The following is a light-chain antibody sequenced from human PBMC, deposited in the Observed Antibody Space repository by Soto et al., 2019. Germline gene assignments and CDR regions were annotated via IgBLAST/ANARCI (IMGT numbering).Light chain of an antibody. Sequence: IQLTQSPSSLSASTGDRVTITCRASQGIRSYLAWYQQKPGKAPNLLIYPASTLQGGVPSRFSGSGSGTDFSLTISSLQPEDVATYYCQYLNSFPLTFGGGTKVELK. CDR2: PAS. CDR3: QYLNSFPLT. J-gene: IGKJ4*01. CDR1: QGIRSY. V-gene: IGKV1-9*01.